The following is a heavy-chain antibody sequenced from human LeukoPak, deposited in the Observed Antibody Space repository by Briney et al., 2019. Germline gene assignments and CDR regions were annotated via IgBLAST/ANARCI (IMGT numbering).Heavy chain of an antibody. D-gene: IGHD3-22*01. V-gene: IGHV4-4*07. Sequence: SETLSLTCTVSGGSISSYSLTWIRQTAGKGLEWIGRIYTSGSTNYNPSLKSRVTMSVDTSKNQFSLRLRSVTAADTAVYYCARDHYDSSGYQGYSDYWGQGTLVTVSS. J-gene: IGHJ4*02. CDR1: GGSISSYS. CDR3: ARDHYDSSGYQGYSDY. CDR2: IYTSGST.